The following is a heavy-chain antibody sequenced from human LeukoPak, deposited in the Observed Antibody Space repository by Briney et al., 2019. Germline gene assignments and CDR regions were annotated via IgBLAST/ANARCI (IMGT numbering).Heavy chain of an antibody. CDR1: GFTVSSNY. J-gene: IGHJ4*02. Sequence: GGSLRLSCAASGFTVSSNYMSWVRQAPGKGLEWVSVIYSGGSTYYADSVKGRFTISRDNSKNTLYLQMNSLRAEDTAVYYCAKDLTLTTVTPPVYFDYWGQGTLVTVSS. V-gene: IGHV3-66*01. CDR3: AKDLTLTTVTPPVYFDY. D-gene: IGHD4-11*01. CDR2: IYSGGST.